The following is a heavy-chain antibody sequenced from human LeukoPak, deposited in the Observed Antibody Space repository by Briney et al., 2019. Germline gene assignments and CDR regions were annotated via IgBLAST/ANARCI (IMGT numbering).Heavy chain of an antibody. CDR2: MNPNSGNT. V-gene: IGHV1-8*03. CDR1: GYTFTSYD. J-gene: IGHJ4*02. D-gene: IGHD4/OR15-4a*01. Sequence: ASVKVSCKASGYTFTSYDINWVRQATGQGLEWMGWMNPNSGNTGYAQKFQGRVTITRNTSISTAYMELSSLRSEDTAVYYCARDLLTYYFDYWGQGTLVTVSS. CDR3: ARDLLTYYFDY.